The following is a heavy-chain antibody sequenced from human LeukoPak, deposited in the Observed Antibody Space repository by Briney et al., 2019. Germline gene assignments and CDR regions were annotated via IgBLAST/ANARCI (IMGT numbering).Heavy chain of an antibody. CDR3: VREFGGGSSWYYPFGY. V-gene: IGHV4-4*07. CDR2: IYTSGST. D-gene: IGHD6-13*01. CDR1: GGSISSYY. Sequence: SETLSLTCTVSGGSISSYYWSWIRQPAGKGLEWIGRIYTSGSTNYNPSLKSRVTMSVDTSKNQFSLKLSSVTAADTAVYYCVREFGGGSSWYYPFGYWGQGTLVTVSS. J-gene: IGHJ4*02.